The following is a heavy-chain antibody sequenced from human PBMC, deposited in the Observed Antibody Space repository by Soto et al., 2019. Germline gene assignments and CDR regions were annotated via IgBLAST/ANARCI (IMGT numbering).Heavy chain of an antibody. D-gene: IGHD3-16*01. Sequence: GASVKVSCKASGYAFTSYFMHWVRQAPGQGLEWMGWISPYTGNTHSATQVQGRLTMTTDTSTSTAYMDLGSLTSDDTAVYYCVMVDNYVTPTPQDVWGQGTTVTVSS. CDR1: GYAFTSYF. J-gene: IGHJ6*02. CDR3: VMVDNYVTPTPQDV. V-gene: IGHV1-18*04. CDR2: ISPYTGNT.